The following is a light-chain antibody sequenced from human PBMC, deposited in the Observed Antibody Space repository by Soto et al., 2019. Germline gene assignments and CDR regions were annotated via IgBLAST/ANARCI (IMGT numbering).Light chain of an antibody. CDR3: QQYYSTPFT. CDR2: WAS. CDR1: QSVLYSSNNKNY. Sequence: DIVMPQSPDSLAVSLGERATINCKSSQSVLYSSNNKNYLAWYQQKPGQPPKLLIYWASTRESGVPDRFSGSGSGTDFTLTISSLQTEYVAVYFCQQYYSTPFTFGQGTKLEI. J-gene: IGKJ2*01. V-gene: IGKV4-1*01.